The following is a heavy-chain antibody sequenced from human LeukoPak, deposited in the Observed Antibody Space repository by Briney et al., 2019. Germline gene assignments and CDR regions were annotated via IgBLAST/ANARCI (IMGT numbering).Heavy chain of an antibody. CDR3: ARTRPQDHATSYMDV. J-gene: IGHJ6*04. D-gene: IGHD1-26*01. V-gene: IGHV4-59*08. Sequence: SETLSLTCNVSGDSISSDYWSWIRQSPEKGLEWIGFIFYSGTSSYNPSLQSRVTISVDTSKNQFPLKLSSVTAADTAVYCCARTRPQDHATSYMDVWGTGTTVTVSS. CDR2: IFYSGTS. CDR1: GDSISSDY.